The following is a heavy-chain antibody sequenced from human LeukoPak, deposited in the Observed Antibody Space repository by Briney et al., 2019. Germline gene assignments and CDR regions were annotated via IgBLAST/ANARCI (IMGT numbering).Heavy chain of an antibody. V-gene: IGHV3-23*01. CDR2: ISGTGGAT. J-gene: IGHJ5*01. Sequence: GGSLRLSCVASGFTFGNYAMSWVRQAPGKGLQWVSQISGTGGATWYAGFARDRFTISRDNSKKTLYLQMSGLRVEDTAMYYCVKDPRDTYGTNWFVSWGQGTLLIVSS. D-gene: IGHD2-8*01. CDR1: GFTFGNYA. CDR3: VKDPRDTYGTNWFVS.